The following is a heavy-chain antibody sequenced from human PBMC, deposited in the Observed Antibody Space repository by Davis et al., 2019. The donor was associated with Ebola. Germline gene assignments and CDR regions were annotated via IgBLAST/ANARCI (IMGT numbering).Heavy chain of an antibody. J-gene: IGHJ5*02. V-gene: IGHV3-48*01. CDR2: ISSSSSTI. D-gene: IGHD2-2*01. CDR3: AREAEDIVVVPAAQGWFDP. Sequence: PGGSLRLSCAASGFTVSSNYMNWVRQAPGKGLEWVSYISSSSSTIYYADSVKGRFTISRDNAKNSLYLQMNSLRAEDTAVYYCAREAEDIVVVPAAQGWFDPWGQGTLVTVSS. CDR1: GFTVSSNY.